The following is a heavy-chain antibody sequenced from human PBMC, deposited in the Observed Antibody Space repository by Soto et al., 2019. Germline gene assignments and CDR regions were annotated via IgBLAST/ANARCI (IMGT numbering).Heavy chain of an antibody. J-gene: IGHJ4*02. V-gene: IGHV4-39*07. D-gene: IGHD6-19*01. CDR2: IYYSGST. Sequence: LSLTCTVSGGSISSSSYYWGWIRQPPGKGLEWVGSIYYSGSTYYNPSLKSRVTLSADTSKNQFSLRLSSVTAADTAVYYCARVGSSGWSPDYWGQGILVTVSS. CDR1: GGSISSSSYY. CDR3: ARVGSSGWSPDY.